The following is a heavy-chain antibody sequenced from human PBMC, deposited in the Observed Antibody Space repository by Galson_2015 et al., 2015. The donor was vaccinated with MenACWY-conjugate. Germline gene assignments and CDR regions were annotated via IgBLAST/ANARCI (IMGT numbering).Heavy chain of an antibody. V-gene: IGHV3-74*01. Sequence: SLRLSCAASGFTFSNYWMHWVRQAPGKGPVWISRINRDGSSTTYADSVKGRFTISRDNAKNTLYLQMNSLRVEDTAVYYCVRDRLSIIRAVPSNRFGPWGQGTLVTVSS. CDR2: INRDGSST. J-gene: IGHJ5*02. CDR1: GFTFSNYW. D-gene: IGHD3-10*01. CDR3: VRDRLSIIRAVPSNRFGP.